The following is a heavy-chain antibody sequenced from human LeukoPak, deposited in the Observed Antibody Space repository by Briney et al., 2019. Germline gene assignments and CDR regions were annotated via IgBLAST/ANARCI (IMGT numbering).Heavy chain of an antibody. V-gene: IGHV4-39*01. CDR2: IYYSGST. CDR3: ARHIGTRSTSGIRSRGPGNFDP. D-gene: IGHD3-16*01. Sequence: SETLSLPCTVSGGSISSSSYYWGWIRQPPGKGLEGIGCIYYSGSTYYNPSLKSRVTISVDTSTNQFSLKLGSVTAADTAVYYCARHIGTRSTSGIRSRGPGNFDPWGQGTLVTVSS. J-gene: IGHJ5*02. CDR1: GGSISSSSYY.